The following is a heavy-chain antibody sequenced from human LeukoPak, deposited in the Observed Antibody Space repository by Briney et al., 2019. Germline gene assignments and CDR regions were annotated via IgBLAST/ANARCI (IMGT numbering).Heavy chain of an antibody. V-gene: IGHV3-53*01. D-gene: IGHD4-23*01. Sequence: PGGSLRLSCVASGFTVSTNYMGWVRQAPGKGLEWVSVIYSGGSTHYADSVKGRFTISRDNANNSLYLQMNSLRDEDTAVYYCARGGTSSSLAYWGQGTLVTVSS. CDR2: IYSGGST. J-gene: IGHJ4*02. CDR1: GFTVSTNY. CDR3: ARGGTSSSLAY.